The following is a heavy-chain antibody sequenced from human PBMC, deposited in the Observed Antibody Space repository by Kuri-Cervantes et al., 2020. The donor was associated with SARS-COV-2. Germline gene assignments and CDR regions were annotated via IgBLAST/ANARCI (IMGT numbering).Heavy chain of an antibody. CDR3: AKFYCSGGSCP. D-gene: IGHD2-15*01. CDR1: GFTFSSYG. Sequence: GGSLRLSCAASGFTFSSYGMHWVRQAPGKGLEWVAFIRHDGSNKYYADSVKGRFTISRDNSKNTLYLQMNSLRAEDTAVYYCAKFYCSGGSCPWGQGTMVTVSS. V-gene: IGHV3-30*02. J-gene: IGHJ3*01. CDR2: IRHDGSNK.